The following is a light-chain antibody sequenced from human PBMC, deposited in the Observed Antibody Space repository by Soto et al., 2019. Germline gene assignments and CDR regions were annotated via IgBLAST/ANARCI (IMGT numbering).Light chain of an antibody. J-gene: IGKJ1*01. V-gene: IGKV3-15*01. CDR3: QQYDNLPPWT. CDR2: GAS. CDR1: QSVGTY. Sequence: EIVMTQSPVTLSVSPGERATLSCKAIQSVGTYLAWYQQKPGQAPRLLIYGASTRATGVPARFSGGGSGTEFTLTISSLQSEDFAIYHCQQYDNLPPWTFGQGTKVDIK.